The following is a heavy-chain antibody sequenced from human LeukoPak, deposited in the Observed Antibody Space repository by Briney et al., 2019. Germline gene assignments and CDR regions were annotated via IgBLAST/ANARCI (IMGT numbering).Heavy chain of an antibody. CDR2: ISGSGGST. D-gene: IGHD3-10*01. J-gene: IGHJ4*02. CDR3: AKLPSARSVPLPFDY. V-gene: IGHV3-23*01. Sequence: GGSLRLSCAASGFTFSSYAMSWVRQAPGKGLEWVSVISGSGGSTSYVDSVKGRFTISRDTSKNTLYLQMNNLRVEDTAVYYCAKLPSARSVPLPFDYWGQGTLVTVPS. CDR1: GFTFSSYA.